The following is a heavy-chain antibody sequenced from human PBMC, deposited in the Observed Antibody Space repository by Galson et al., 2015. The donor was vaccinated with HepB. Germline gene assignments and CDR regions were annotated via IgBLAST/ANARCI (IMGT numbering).Heavy chain of an antibody. CDR2: ISSSSSTI. CDR3: ARGQINYDYVWGSYRRHYYFDY. V-gene: IGHV3-48*02. CDR1: GFTFSSYS. Sequence: SLRLSCAASGFTFSSYSMNWVRQAPGKGLEWVSYISSSSSTIYYADSVRGRFTISRDNAKNSLYLQMNSLRDEDTAVYYCARGQINYDYVWGSYRRHYYFDYWGQGTLVTVSS. D-gene: IGHD3-16*02. J-gene: IGHJ4*02.